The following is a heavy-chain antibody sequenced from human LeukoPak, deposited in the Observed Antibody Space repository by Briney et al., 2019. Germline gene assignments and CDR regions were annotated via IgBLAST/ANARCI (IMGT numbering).Heavy chain of an antibody. Sequence: GGSLRRSCAASGFSFSNYWMSWVRQAPGKGLEWVANIKQDGSEKYYVDSAKGRFTISRDNAKNSLYLQMNSLRAEDTAVYYCATDLGSSRPNFWGQGILVTVSS. J-gene: IGHJ4*02. CDR2: IKQDGSEK. CDR1: GFSFSNYW. CDR3: ATDLGSSRPNF. D-gene: IGHD6-13*01. V-gene: IGHV3-7*01.